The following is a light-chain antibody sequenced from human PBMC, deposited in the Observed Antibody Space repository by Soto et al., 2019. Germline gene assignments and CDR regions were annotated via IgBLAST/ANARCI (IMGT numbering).Light chain of an antibody. CDR2: KIS. J-gene: IGKJ4*01. V-gene: IGKV2-24*01. CDR1: QSLLHITGETF. CDR3: MRATKILS. Sequence: DVVMTQTPLSLSVATGQPASISCKSSQSLLHITGETFLFWYLQKPGQSPXLLIYKISNRFSGVPDRFSVIGAGTDFTLKIRRVEAEDVGVYYCMRATKILSFGEGTKVDIK.